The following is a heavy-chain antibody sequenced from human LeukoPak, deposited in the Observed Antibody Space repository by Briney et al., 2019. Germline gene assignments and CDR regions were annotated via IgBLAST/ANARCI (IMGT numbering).Heavy chain of an antibody. D-gene: IGHD2-15*01. CDR3: ARIPPSGGSRVDWTLDY. J-gene: IGHJ4*02. Sequence: PGGSLRLSCAASGFTFSSYSMNWVRQAPGKGLEWVSSISSSSSSYIYYADSVKGRFTISRDNAKNSLYLQMNSLRAEDTAVYYCARIPPSGGSRVDWTLDYWGQGTLVTVSS. CDR2: ISSSSSSYI. CDR1: GFTFSSYS. V-gene: IGHV3-21*01.